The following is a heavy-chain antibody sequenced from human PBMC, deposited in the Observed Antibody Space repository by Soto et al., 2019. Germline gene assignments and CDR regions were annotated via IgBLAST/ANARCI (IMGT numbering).Heavy chain of an antibody. D-gene: IGHD1-1*01. CDR2: ISSSSSYI. J-gene: IGHJ6*02. CDR3: ARDWNDADYYYYYGMDV. Sequence: PGGSLRLSCAASGFTFSSYSMNWVRQAPGKGLEWVSSISSSSSYIYYADSVKGRFTISRDNAKNSLYLQMNSLRAEDTAVYYCARDWNDADYYYYYGMDVWGQGTTVTVSS. V-gene: IGHV3-21*01. CDR1: GFTFSSYS.